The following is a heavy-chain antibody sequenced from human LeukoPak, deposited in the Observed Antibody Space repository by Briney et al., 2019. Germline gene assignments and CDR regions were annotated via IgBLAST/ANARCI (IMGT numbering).Heavy chain of an antibody. CDR2: INPNSGGT. D-gene: IGHD2-15*01. J-gene: IGHJ4*02. Sequence: ASVKVSCTASGYTFTGYYMHWVRQAPGQGLEWMGWINPNSGGTNYAQKFQGRVTMTRDTSISTAYMELSRLRSDDTAVYYCARVPSRYCSGGSCYSFYYFDYWGQGTLVTVSS. V-gene: IGHV1-2*02. CDR3: ARVPSRYCSGGSCYSFYYFDY. CDR1: GYTFTGYY.